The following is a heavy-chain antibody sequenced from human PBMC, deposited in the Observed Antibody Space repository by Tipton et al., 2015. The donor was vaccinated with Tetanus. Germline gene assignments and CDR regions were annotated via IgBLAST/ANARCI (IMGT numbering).Heavy chain of an antibody. CDR2: IYYSGST. J-gene: IGHJ6*02. D-gene: IGHD3-10*01. CDR1: GGSISSGDYY. CDR3: AREGSGSAPYGMDV. Sequence: TLSLTCTVSGGSISSGDYYWSWIRQPPGKGLEWIGYIYYSGSTYYNPSLKSRVTISVDTSKNQFSLKLSSVTAADTAVYYCAREGSGSAPYGMDVWGQGTTVPVSS. V-gene: IGHV4-30-4*01.